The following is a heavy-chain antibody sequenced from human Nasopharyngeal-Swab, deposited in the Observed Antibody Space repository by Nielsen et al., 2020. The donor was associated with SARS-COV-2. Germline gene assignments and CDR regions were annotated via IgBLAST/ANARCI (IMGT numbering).Heavy chain of an antibody. D-gene: IGHD3-22*01. J-gene: IGHJ4*02. Sequence: GESLKISCAASGFTFSSHAMSWVRQAPGKGLEWVSAISGSGGSTYYADSVKGRFTISRDNSKNTLYLQMNSLRAEDTAVYYCAKDRGIVVVIGFDYWGQGTLVTVSS. CDR1: GFTFSSHA. CDR3: AKDRGIVVVIGFDY. CDR2: ISGSGGST. V-gene: IGHV3-23*01.